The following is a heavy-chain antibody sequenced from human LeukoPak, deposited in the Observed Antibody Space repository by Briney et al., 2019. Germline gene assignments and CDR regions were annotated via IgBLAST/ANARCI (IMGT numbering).Heavy chain of an antibody. V-gene: IGHV1-46*01. D-gene: IGHD5-24*01. CDR2: INPSGGTT. CDR1: GYSFTSYTSYY. J-gene: IGHJ4*02. Sequence: ASVKVSCRASGYSFTSYTSYYIHWVRQAPGQGLEWMGIINPSGGTTTYAQKFQGRVTMTKDTSTNTVYMELSSLRSEDTAVYYCARELYGYSPLHFWGQGTLVTVSS. CDR3: ARELYGYSPLHF.